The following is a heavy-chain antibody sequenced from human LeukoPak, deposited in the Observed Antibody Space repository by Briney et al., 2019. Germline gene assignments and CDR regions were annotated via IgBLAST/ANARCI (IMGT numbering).Heavy chain of an antibody. Sequence: GGSLRLSCAASGFTFSSYGMHWVRQAPGKGLEWVAVIWYDGSNKYYADSVKGRFTISRDNSKNTLYLQMNTLRAEDTAVYYCARDPLIVVVTAKRGMDVWGQGTTVTVSS. CDR2: IWYDGSNK. D-gene: IGHD2-21*02. V-gene: IGHV3-33*01. J-gene: IGHJ6*02. CDR3: ARDPLIVVVTAKRGMDV. CDR1: GFTFSSYG.